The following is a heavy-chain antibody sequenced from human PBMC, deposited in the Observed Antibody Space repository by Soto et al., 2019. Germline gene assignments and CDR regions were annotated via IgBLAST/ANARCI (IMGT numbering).Heavy chain of an antibody. D-gene: IGHD3-10*01. Sequence: PSETLSLTCTVSGGSISSGDYYWSWIRQPPGKGLEWIGYIYYSGSTYYNPSLKSRVTISVDTSKNQFSLKLSSVTAADTAVYYCARGFRITTVRGAGSAFDTWGQGTMVTVSS. CDR1: GGSISSGDYY. J-gene: IGHJ3*02. V-gene: IGHV4-30-4*01. CDR3: ARGFRITTVRGAGSAFDT. CDR2: IYYSGST.